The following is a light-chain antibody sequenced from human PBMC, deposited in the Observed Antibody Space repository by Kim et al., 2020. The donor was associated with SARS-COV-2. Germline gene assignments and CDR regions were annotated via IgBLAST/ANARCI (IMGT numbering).Light chain of an antibody. CDR2: GDN. Sequence: QPLTLPCPGTNNDVGSLALVSWYQHHPGTAPKLVIYGDNQRPSGVSSRFSGSKSGNTASLTISGLQPEDEADYYCCSYANGGTWVFGGGTQLTVL. J-gene: IGLJ3*02. CDR3: CSYANGGTWV. CDR1: NNDVGSLAL. V-gene: IGLV2-23*01.